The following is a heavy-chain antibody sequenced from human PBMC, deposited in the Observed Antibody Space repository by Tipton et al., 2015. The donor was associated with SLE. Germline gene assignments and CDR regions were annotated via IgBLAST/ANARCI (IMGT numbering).Heavy chain of an antibody. D-gene: IGHD4-11*01. CDR2: FYHRGTT. CDR1: GGSISSSNW. V-gene: IGHV4-4*02. CDR3: ARHDYNDYYLDY. J-gene: IGHJ4*02. Sequence: TLSLTCAVSGGSISSSNWWSWVRQSPGKGLEWIGNFYHRGTTYYNPSLKSRVTISADTSKNQFSLKLSPVTAADTAVYYCARHDYNDYYLDYWGQGTLVTVSS.